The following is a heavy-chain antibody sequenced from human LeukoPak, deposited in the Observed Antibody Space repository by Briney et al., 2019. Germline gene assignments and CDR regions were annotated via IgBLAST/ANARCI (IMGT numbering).Heavy chain of an antibody. J-gene: IGHJ6*04. V-gene: IGHV3-72*01. CDR2: TRNKANSYTT. CDR1: GFTFSDHY. D-gene: IGHD5-12*01. Sequence: PGGSLRLSCAASGFTFSDHYMDWVRQAPGKGLEWVGRTRNKANSYTTEYAASVKGRFTISRDDSKNSLYLQMNSLKTEDTAVYYCARDGYSGYGFLDVWGKGTTVTVSS. CDR3: ARDGYSGYGFLDV.